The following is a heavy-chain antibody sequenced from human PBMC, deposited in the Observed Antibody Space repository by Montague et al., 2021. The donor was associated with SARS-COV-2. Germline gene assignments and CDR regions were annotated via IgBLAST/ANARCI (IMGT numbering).Heavy chain of an antibody. J-gene: IGHJ6*02. CDR3: AREPYYYDSSGYPYYYYYGMDV. V-gene: IGHV4-4*02. CDR2: IHHSGST. CDR1: GGSISSSNW. Sequence: SETLSLTCAVSGGSISSSNWWSWVRQPPGKGLEWIGEIHHSGSTSYNPSLKSRVTISVDKPKNQFSLKLSSVTAADTAVYYCAREPYYYDSSGYPYYYYYGMDVWGQGTTVTVSS. D-gene: IGHD3-22*01.